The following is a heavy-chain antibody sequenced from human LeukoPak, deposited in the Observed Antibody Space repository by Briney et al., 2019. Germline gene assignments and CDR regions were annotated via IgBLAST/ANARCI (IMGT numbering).Heavy chain of an antibody. CDR1: GGSFSGYY. CDR3: ARVLMSTRGAFDI. J-gene: IGHJ3*02. D-gene: IGHD2/OR15-2a*01. CDR2: INHSGST. Sequence: SETLSLTCAVYGGSFSGYYWSWIRQPPGKGLEWIGEINHSGSTNYNPSLKSRITISEDKSKNQFSLRLSSVTAADTAVYYCARVLMSTRGAFDIWGQGTMVTVSS. V-gene: IGHV4-34*01.